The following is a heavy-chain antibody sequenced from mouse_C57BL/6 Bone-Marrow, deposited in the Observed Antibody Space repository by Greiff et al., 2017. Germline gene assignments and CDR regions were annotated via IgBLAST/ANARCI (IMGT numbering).Heavy chain of an antibody. CDR1: GYTFTEYT. J-gene: IGHJ4*01. CDR2: FYPGSGSI. V-gene: IGHV1-62-2*01. D-gene: IGHD1-1*02. CDR3: AEHEKRGGAMDY. Sequence: VQLQQSGAELVKPGASVKLSCKASGYTFTEYTIHWVKQRSGQGLEWIGWFYPGSGSIKYNEKFKDKATLTADKSSSTVYMELSMLTTEDSAVDFCAEHEKRGGAMDYWGQGTSVTVSS.